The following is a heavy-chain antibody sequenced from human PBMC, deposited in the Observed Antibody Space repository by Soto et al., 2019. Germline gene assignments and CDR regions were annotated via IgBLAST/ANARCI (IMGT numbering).Heavy chain of an antibody. CDR2: IYWNDDK. CDR1: GFSLSTSGVG. J-gene: IGHJ6*02. V-gene: IGHV2-5*01. Sequence: SGPTLVNPTQTLTLTCTFSGFSLSTSGVGVGWIRQPPGKALEWLALIYWNDDKRYSPSLKSRLTITKDTSKNQVVLTMTNMDPVDTATYYCAHSPRGYSYGLPLYYYYYGMDVWGQGTTVTVSS. CDR3: AHSPRGYSYGLPLYYYYYGMDV. D-gene: IGHD5-18*01.